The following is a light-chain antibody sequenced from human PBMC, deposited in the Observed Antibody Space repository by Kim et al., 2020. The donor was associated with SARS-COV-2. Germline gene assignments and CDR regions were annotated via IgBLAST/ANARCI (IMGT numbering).Light chain of an antibody. CDR1: QSVSSTY. V-gene: IGKV3-20*01. CDR2: GVS. Sequence: SPGDRATRSGRASQSVSSTYLAWFQQKPGQAPRLLIYGVSSRATGIPDRFSGSGSGTDFTLTISRLEPEDFAVYYCQQYGTSPRTFGQGTKVDIK. CDR3: QQYGTSPRT. J-gene: IGKJ1*01.